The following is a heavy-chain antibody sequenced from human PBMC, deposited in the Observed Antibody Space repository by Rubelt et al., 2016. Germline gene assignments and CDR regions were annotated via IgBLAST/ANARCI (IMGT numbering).Heavy chain of an antibody. V-gene: IGHV4-34*01. Sequence: QVQLQQWGAGLLKPSETLSLTCAVYGGSFSGYSWSWIRQPPGKGLEWIGEINHSGSTNYNPSLKSRVPISVDTSKNQFSLKLSSVTAADTAVYYCARMAGNYYGMDVWGQGTTVTVSS. CDR3: ARMAGNYYGMDV. CDR1: GGSFSGYS. CDR2: INHSGST. J-gene: IGHJ6*02. D-gene: IGHD5-24*01.